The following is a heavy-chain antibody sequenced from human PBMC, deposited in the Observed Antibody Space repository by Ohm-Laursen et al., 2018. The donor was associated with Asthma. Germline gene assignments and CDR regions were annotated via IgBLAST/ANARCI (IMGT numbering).Heavy chain of an antibody. CDR2: IYSGGST. Sequence: SLRLSCTASGFTVSSNYMSWVRQAPGKGLEWASVIYSGGSTYYADSVKGRFTISRDNSKNTLYLQMNSLRAEDTAVYYCARVEVATITWGQGTLVTVSS. J-gene: IGHJ4*02. CDR3: ARVEVATIT. D-gene: IGHD5-12*01. CDR1: GFTVSSNY. V-gene: IGHV3-53*01.